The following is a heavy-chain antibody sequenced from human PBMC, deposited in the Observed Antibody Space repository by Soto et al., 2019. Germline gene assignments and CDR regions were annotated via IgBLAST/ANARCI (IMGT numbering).Heavy chain of an antibody. CDR1: GFTFSSYA. CDR3: AKRELPSYGSGSYYYDY. J-gene: IGHJ4*02. V-gene: IGHV3-23*01. CDR2: ISGSGGST. D-gene: IGHD3-10*01. Sequence: GSLRLSCTASGFTFSSYAMSWVRQAPGKGLEWVSAISGSGGSTYYADSVKGRFTISRDNSKNTLYLQMNSLRAEDTAVYYCAKRELPSYGSGSYYYDYWGQGTLVTVSS.